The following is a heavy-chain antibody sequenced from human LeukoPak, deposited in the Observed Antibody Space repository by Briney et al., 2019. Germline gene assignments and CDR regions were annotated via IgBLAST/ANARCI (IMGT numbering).Heavy chain of an antibody. J-gene: IGHJ5*02. V-gene: IGHV3-7*01. CDR1: GFTFSSYW. Sequence: GGSLRLSCAASGFTFSSYWMHWVRQAPGKGLEWVANMNQDGRDKNYMDSVKGRFTISRDNAKNSLYLQMNSLRAEDTAVYYCAREHSSGWYEGGVFDPWGQGTLVTVSS. CDR3: AREHSSGWYEGGVFDP. CDR2: MNQDGRDK. D-gene: IGHD6-19*01.